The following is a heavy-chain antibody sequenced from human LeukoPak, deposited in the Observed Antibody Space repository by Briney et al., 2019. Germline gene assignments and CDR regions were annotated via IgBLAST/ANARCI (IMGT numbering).Heavy chain of an antibody. CDR1: GATFSDHG. CDR3: ARQIVRLFGPFVTIGTDVDAFDI. D-gene: IGHD1-14*01. J-gene: IGHJ3*02. CDR2: IQSSNNNI. V-gene: IGHV3-48*03. Sequence: QAGGSLRLSCAASGATFSDHGMHWVRQAPGKGLEWVSSIQSSNNNIYYADSVKGRFTISRDNVKNTLYLQMNSLTAEDTALYYCARQIVRLFGPFVTIGTDVDAFDIWGQGTTVTVSS.